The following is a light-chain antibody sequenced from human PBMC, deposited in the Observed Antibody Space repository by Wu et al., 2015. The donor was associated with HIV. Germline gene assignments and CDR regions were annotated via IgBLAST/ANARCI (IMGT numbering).Light chain of an antibody. Sequence: EIVLTQSPVTLSLSPGERATLSCRASQSVSSHLAWYQQKPGQAPRLLIYGASNRATDIPARFSGSGSGTDFTLTISSLEPEDLAIYYCQQNNNWPLTFGQGTRLEIK. CDR1: QSVSSH. CDR2: GAS. CDR3: QQNNNWPLT. J-gene: IGKJ5*01. V-gene: IGKV3-11*01.